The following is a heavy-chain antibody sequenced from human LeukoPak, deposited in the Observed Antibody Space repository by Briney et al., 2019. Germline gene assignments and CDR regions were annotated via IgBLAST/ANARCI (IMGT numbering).Heavy chain of an antibody. D-gene: IGHD3-3*01. J-gene: IGHJ3*02. Sequence: ASVKVSCKASGYTFTSYGISWVRQAPGQGLEWMGWISAYNGNTNYAQKFQGRVTITADESTSTAYMELSSLRSEDTAVYYCARGVDDFWKEGAFDIWGQGTMVTVSS. V-gene: IGHV1-18*01. CDR3: ARGVDDFWKEGAFDI. CDR1: GYTFTSYG. CDR2: ISAYNGNT.